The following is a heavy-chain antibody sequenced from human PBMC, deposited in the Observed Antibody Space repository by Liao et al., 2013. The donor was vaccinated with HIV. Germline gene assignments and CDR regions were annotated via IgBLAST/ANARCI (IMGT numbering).Heavy chain of an antibody. V-gene: IGHV4-34*10. CDR1: GESFGGYY. Sequence: QVQLQESGPGLVKPSETLSLKCAVYGESFGGYYWTWIRQYPGKGLEWIGEVSHGGSTTYSPSLMGRVTMSMDTFKSHFSLKMVTMTAADTAVYYCARGNLGSGPDCWGQGIPVTVSS. CDR3: ARGNLGSGPDC. J-gene: IGHJ4*02. D-gene: IGHD2-15*01. CDR2: VSHGGST.